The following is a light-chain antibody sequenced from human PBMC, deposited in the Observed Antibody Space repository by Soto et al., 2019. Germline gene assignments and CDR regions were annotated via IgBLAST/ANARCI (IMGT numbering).Light chain of an antibody. V-gene: IGLV2-14*01. J-gene: IGLJ2*01. CDR1: SSDVGASDF. CDR3: GSYTTSHTLV. Sequence: QSVLTQPASVSESPGQSITISCTGTSSDVGASDFVSWYQQHPGKAPELIIYEIFNRPSGVSNRFSGSKSGNTASLTISGLQAEDESDYYCGSYTTSHTLVFGGGTQLTVL. CDR2: EIF.